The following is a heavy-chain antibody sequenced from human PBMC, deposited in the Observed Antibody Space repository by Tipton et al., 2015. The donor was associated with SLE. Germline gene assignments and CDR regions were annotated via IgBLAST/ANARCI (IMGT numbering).Heavy chain of an antibody. CDR1: GGSISSGVYY. D-gene: IGHD3-3*01. CDR2: IYYRGSPYYREST. CDR3: ARVRATRENSDFWSGYFFDY. Sequence: TLSLTCTVSGGSISSGVYYWSWIRQHPGKGLEWIGDIYYRGSPYYRESTTYNPSLESRASISVDASKNHFSLSLNSVTAADTAVYYCARVRATRENSDFWSGYFFDYWGPGLLVSVSS. V-gene: IGHV4-61*03. J-gene: IGHJ4*02.